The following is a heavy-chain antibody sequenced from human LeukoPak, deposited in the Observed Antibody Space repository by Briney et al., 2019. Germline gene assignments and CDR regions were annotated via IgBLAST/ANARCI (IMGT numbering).Heavy chain of an antibody. J-gene: IGHJ5*02. CDR3: ARDAGNSGYGCDL. Sequence: GSLRLSCAASGFIFSQYSINWVRQAPGKGLEWVSHIRSTGDTFYADSVKGRFTISRDNARNSLYLQMNSLRAEDTAMYYCARDAGNSGYGCDLWGQGTLVTVSS. CDR1: GFIFSQYS. D-gene: IGHD5-12*01. V-gene: IGHV3-48*01. CDR2: IRSTGDT.